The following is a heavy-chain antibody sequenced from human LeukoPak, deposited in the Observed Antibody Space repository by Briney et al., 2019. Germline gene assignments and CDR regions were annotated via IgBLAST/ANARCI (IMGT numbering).Heavy chain of an antibody. V-gene: IGHV4-4*02. D-gene: IGHD2-15*01. CDR2: IYHSGST. Sequence: SGTLFLTCAVSGGSISSSNWWSWVRQPPGKGLEWIGEIYHSGSTNYNPSLKSRVTISVDKSKNQFSLKLSSVTAADTAVYYCASLLIGYCSGGSRYSPTKYGMDVWGQGTTVTVSS. CDR1: GGSISSSNW. J-gene: IGHJ6*02. CDR3: ASLLIGYCSGGSRYSPTKYGMDV.